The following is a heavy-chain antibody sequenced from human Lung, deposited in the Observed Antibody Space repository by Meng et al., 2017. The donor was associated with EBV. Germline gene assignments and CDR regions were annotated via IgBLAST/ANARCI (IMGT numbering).Heavy chain of an antibody. J-gene: IGHJ4*02. V-gene: IGHV3-74*01. CDR2: TNEDGGIT. Sequence: GQALESGGGLGPPGGSLSFSCAVAGFSFSRFWMHWVRQVPGKGLVWVARTNEDGGITTYADSVKGRFIISRDNTRNTLYLQMYGLRDDDTGVYFCSRDLAGPFDDWGQGTLVTVSS. CDR3: SRDLAGPFDD. CDR1: GFSFSRFW.